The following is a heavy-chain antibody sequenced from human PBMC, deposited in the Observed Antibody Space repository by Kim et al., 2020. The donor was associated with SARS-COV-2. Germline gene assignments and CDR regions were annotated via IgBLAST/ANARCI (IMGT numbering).Heavy chain of an antibody. J-gene: IGHJ4*02. CDR2: IYPGDSDT. D-gene: IGHD6-6*01. CDR3: ARRSSSSSGRLPDVDY. Sequence: GESLKISCKGSGYSFTSYWIGWVRQMPGKGLEWMGIIYPGDSDTRYSPSFQGQVTISADKSISTAYLQWSSLKASDTAMYYCARRSSSSSGRLPDVDYWGQGTLVTVSS. V-gene: IGHV5-51*01. CDR1: GYSFTSYW.